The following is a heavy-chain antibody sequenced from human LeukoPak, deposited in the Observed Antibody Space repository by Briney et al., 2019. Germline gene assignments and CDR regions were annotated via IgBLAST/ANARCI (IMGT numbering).Heavy chain of an antibody. D-gene: IGHD5-24*01. CDR3: ARGEVATIREDIYYMDV. Sequence: ASVKVSCKASGYTFTGYYMHWVRQAPGQGLEWMGWINPNSGGTNYAQKVQGRVTMTRDTSISTAYMELSSLRSEDTAVYYCARGEVATIREDIYYMDVWGKGTTVTISS. CDR1: GYTFTGYY. CDR2: INPNSGGT. V-gene: IGHV1-2*02. J-gene: IGHJ6*03.